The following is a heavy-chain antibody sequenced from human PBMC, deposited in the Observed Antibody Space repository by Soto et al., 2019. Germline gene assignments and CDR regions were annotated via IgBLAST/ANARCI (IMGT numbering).Heavy chain of an antibody. J-gene: IGHJ4*02. CDR2: ISSSSYI. CDR3: ARDRRDGYNFDY. D-gene: IGHD5-12*01. CDR1: GFTFSSYA. V-gene: IGHV3-21*01. Sequence: GGSLRLSCAASGFTFSSYAMSWVRQAPGKGPEWVSSISSSSYIYYADSVKGRFTISRDNAKNSLYLQMNSLRAEDTAVYYCARDRRDGYNFDYWGQGTLVTVSS.